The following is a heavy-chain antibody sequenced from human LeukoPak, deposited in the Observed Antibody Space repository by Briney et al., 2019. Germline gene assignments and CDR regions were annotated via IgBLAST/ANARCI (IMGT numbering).Heavy chain of an antibody. CDR3: AKDRFRTTSCHSFDY. V-gene: IGHV3-23*01. J-gene: IGHJ4*02. Sequence: GGSLRLSCAASGFTFSSYAMSWVRQAPGKGLEWVSAISGSGGTTYYADSVKGRFSISRDNSKNTLYLQMNSLRAEDTALYYCAKDRFRTTSCHSFDYWGQGTLVTVSS. CDR1: GFTFSSYA. CDR2: ISGSGGTT. D-gene: IGHD2-2*01.